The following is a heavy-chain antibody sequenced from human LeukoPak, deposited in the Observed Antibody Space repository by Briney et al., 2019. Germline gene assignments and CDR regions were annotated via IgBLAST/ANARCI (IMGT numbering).Heavy chain of an antibody. D-gene: IGHD2-2*01. V-gene: IGHV3-21*01. CDR2: ISSSSSYI. Sequence: PGGSLRLSCAASGFTFSSYSMNWVRQAPGKGLEWVSSISSSSSYIYYADSVKGRFTISRDNAKNSLYLQMNSLRAEDTAVYYCARDYCSRTSCYLPFDYWGQGTLVTVSS. CDR1: GFTFSSYS. CDR3: ARDYCSRTSCYLPFDY. J-gene: IGHJ4*02.